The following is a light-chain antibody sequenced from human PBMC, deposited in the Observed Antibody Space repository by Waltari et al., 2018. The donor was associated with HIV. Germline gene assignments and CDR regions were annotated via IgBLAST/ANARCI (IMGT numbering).Light chain of an antibody. CDR3: QVWDSSSDHPV. Sequence: SYVLTQPPSVSVAPGKTARITCGGNNIGSKSVHWYQQKPGQAPVLVIYYDSDRPSGSPERFSGSNSGNTATLTISRVEAGDEADYYWQVWDSSSDHPVFGTGTKVTVL. CDR1: NIGSKS. V-gene: IGLV3-21*04. CDR2: YDS. J-gene: IGLJ1*01.